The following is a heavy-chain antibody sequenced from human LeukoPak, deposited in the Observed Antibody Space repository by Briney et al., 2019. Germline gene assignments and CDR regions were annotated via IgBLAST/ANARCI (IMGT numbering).Heavy chain of an antibody. CDR1: GFSDTNYA. J-gene: IGHJ3*01. D-gene: IGHD3-22*01. CDR3: AGESSVTTSXXALNV. Sequence: PGTSLRLSCASSGFSDTNYAIHWVRQAPGKGLEWVADIWYDGREEDYADSVKARFTLSRDNSRNTVYLQMNSLGGDDTAVYYCAGESSVTTSXXALNVWGQGAXVTVSS. V-gene: IGHV3-33*01. CDR2: IWYDGREE.